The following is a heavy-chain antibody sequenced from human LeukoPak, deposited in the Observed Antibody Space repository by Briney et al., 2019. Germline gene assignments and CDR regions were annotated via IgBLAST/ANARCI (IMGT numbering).Heavy chain of an antibody. Sequence: ASVKVACKASGYTFTSYAMHWVRQAPGQRLEWMGWINAGNGNTKYSQKFQGRVTITRDTSASTAYMELSSLRSEDTTVYYCARVGAAAGPYYFDYWGQGTLVTVSS. CDR2: INAGNGNT. J-gene: IGHJ4*02. V-gene: IGHV1-3*01. D-gene: IGHD6-13*01. CDR3: ARVGAAAGPYYFDY. CDR1: GYTFTSYA.